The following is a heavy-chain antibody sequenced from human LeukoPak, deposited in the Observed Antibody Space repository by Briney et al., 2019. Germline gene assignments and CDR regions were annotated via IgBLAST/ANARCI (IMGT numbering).Heavy chain of an antibody. CDR3: ARATRGYSYGTKAGFDY. J-gene: IGHJ4*02. D-gene: IGHD5-18*01. Sequence: SGTLSLTCAVSGGSISSSNWWSWVRQPPGKGLEWIGEIYHSGSTNYNPSLKSRVTISVDKSKNQFSLKLSSVTAADTAVYYCARATRGYSYGTKAGFDYWGQGTLVTVSS. V-gene: IGHV4-4*02. CDR1: GGSISSSNW. CDR2: IYHSGST.